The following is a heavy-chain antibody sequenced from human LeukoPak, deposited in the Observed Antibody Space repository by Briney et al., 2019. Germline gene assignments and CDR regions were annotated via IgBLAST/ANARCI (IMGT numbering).Heavy chain of an antibody. Sequence: SETLSLTCTVSGGSISSYYWSWIRQPAGKGLEWIGRIYTSGSTNYNPSLKSRVTISVDTSKNQFSLKLTSVTAADTAVYYCARHPSGRMWLQQGGWFDPWGQGTLVTVSS. CDR1: GGSISSYY. CDR2: IYTSGST. V-gene: IGHV4-4*07. D-gene: IGHD5-24*01. J-gene: IGHJ5*02. CDR3: ARHPSGRMWLQQGGWFDP.